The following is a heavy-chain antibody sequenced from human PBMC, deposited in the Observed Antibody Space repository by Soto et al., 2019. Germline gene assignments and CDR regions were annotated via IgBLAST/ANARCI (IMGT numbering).Heavy chain of an antibody. J-gene: IGHJ4*02. CDR1: GYTFTSYG. V-gene: IGHV1-18*01. CDR3: AKAPSVADPFDY. D-gene: IGHD6-19*01. CDR2: ISAYNGNT. Sequence: ASVKVSCKASGYTFTSYGISWVRQAPGQGLEWMGWISAYNGNTNYAQKLQGRVTMTTDTSTSTAYMELRSLRSDDTAVYYCAKAPSVADPFDYWGQGTLVTVSS.